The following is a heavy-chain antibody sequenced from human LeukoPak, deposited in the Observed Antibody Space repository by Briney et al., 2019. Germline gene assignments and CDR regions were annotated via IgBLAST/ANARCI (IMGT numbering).Heavy chain of an antibody. V-gene: IGHV1-18*01. CDR1: GYTFSNYG. CDR2: ISAYNTNS. CDR3: ARDPVVRGVYDGLDI. Sequence: ASVKVSCKASGYTFSNYGITWVRQVPGQGLEWMGWISAYNTNSNYAQKFQGIVTLTTDTSTSTAYTELRRLRSDDTAVYYCARDPVVRGVYDGLDIWGQGKMVTVSS. D-gene: IGHD3-10*01. J-gene: IGHJ3*02.